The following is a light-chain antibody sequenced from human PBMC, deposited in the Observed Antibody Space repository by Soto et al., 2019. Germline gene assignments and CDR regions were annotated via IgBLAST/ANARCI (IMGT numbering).Light chain of an antibody. V-gene: IGKV1-5*01. Sequence: DIQMTPSPSTLSASVGDRVIITCRSSQNIRSRLAWFQQKPGKAPKLLIYDASSLESGVPQRFSGSGSGTEFTLTISRLQPEDFAIYYCQQCYSTPQTFGQGTRLEIK. CDR1: QNIRSR. CDR2: DAS. J-gene: IGKJ5*01. CDR3: QQCYSTPQT.